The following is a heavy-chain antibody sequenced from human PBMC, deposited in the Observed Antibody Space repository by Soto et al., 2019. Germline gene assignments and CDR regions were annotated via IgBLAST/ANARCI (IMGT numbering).Heavy chain of an antibody. CDR1: GFTFSSYA. Sequence: GGSLRLSCAASGFTFSSYAMSWVRQAPGKGLEWVSAISGSGGSTYYADSVKGRFTISRDNSKNTLYLQMNSLRAEDMAVYYCAKGVEYDTYFDYWGQGTLVTVSS. CDR2: ISGSGGST. CDR3: AKGVEYDTYFDY. D-gene: IGHD6-6*01. V-gene: IGHV3-23*01. J-gene: IGHJ4*02.